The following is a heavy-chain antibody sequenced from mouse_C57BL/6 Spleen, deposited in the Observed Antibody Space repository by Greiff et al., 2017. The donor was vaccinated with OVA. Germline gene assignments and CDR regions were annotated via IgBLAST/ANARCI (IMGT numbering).Heavy chain of an antibody. D-gene: IGHD1-1*01. V-gene: IGHV5-4*01. CDR2: ISDGGSYT. CDR3: ARDLPYYYGSLWYFDV. J-gene: IGHJ1*03. CDR1: GFTFSSYA. Sequence: EVQVVESGGGLVKPGGSLKLSCAASGFTFSSYAMSWVRQTPEKRLEWVATISDGGSYTYYPDNVKGRFTISRDNAKNNLYLQMSHLKSEDTAMYYCARDLPYYYGSLWYFDVWGTGTTVTVSS.